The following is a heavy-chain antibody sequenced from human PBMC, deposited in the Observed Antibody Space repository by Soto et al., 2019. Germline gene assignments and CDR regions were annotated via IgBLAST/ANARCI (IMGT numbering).Heavy chain of an antibody. CDR1: GGSISSYY. CDR3: SRHRLPGSGNWYGVDS. D-gene: IGHD1-1*01. J-gene: IGHJ4*02. CDR2: IYYSGST. V-gene: IGHV4-59*08. Sequence: QVQLQESGPGLVKPSETLSLTCTVSGGSISSYYWSWIRQPPGKGLELIGYIYYSGSTNYNPSLKSRVTTSVNTSNNQFSQRLSSVTAADTAVYYWSRHRLPGSGNWYGVDSWGQGTLVTVSS.